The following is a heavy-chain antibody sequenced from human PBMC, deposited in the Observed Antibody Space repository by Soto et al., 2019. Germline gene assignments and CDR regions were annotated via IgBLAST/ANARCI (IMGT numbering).Heavy chain of an antibody. CDR3: ARVMYYYDSSGYNY. J-gene: IGHJ4*02. V-gene: IGHV1-18*04. D-gene: IGHD3-22*01. CDR1: GYTFTSYG. Sequence: ASVKVSCKASGYTFTSYGISWVRQAPGQGLEWMGWISAYNGNTNYAQKLQGRVTMTTDTSTSTAYMELRSLRSDDTAVYYCARVMYYYDSSGYNYWGQGTLVTVSS. CDR2: ISAYNGNT.